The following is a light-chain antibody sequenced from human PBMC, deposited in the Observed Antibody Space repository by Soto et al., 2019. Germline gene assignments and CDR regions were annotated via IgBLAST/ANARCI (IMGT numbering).Light chain of an antibody. J-gene: IGKJ4*01. CDR2: GAS. CDR1: QSVSSSY. CDR3: QQYGSSPLT. V-gene: IGKV3-20*01. Sequence: EILLTHSPGTLSLSPGERATLSCRASQSVSSSYLAWYQQKPGQAPRLLIYGASSMATGIPDRFSGSGSGTDFTLTISRLEPEDFAVYYCQQYGSSPLTCGGGTKVEIK.